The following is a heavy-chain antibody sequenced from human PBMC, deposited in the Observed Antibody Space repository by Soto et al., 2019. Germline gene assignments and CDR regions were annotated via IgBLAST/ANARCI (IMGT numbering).Heavy chain of an antibody. D-gene: IGHD1-26*01. Sequence: GASVKVSCKASGYTFTSYAMHWVRQAPGQRLEWMGWINAGNGNTKYSQKFQGRVTITRDTSASTAYMELSSLRSEDTAVYYCARQTPEWAYFDYWGQGTLVTVS. J-gene: IGHJ4*02. CDR1: GYTFTSYA. V-gene: IGHV1-3*01. CDR3: ARQTPEWAYFDY. CDR2: INAGNGNT.